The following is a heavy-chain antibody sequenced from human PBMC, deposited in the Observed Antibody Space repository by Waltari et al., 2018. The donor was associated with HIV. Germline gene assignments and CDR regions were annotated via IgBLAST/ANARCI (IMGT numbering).Heavy chain of an antibody. CDR2: VYYSGST. J-gene: IGHJ4*02. CDR3: APRDYGDYQFDY. V-gene: IGHV4-39*01. D-gene: IGHD4-17*01. CDR1: GGSIVSNVYS. Sequence: QLQLQESRPGLVKPSETLYPTCTVSGGSIVSNVYSWGWIRQPPGKGLEWIGSVYYSGSTDYTPSLKSRVTISVDTSKNRFYLRLRSVTAADTAVYYCAPRDYGDYQFDYWGRGTLVTVSS.